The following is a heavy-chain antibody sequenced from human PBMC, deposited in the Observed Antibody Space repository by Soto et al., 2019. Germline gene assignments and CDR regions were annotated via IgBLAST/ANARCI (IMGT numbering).Heavy chain of an antibody. CDR1: GFTFDDYA. CDR2: ISWNSGSI. Sequence: GGSLRLSCAASGFTFDDYAMHWVRQAPGKGLEWVSGISWNSGSIGYADSVKGRFTISRDNAKNSLYLQMNSLRAEDTALYYCAKATTYDFWSGYYSNWFDPWGQGTLVTVSS. CDR3: AKATTYDFWSGYYSNWFDP. J-gene: IGHJ5*02. D-gene: IGHD3-3*01. V-gene: IGHV3-9*01.